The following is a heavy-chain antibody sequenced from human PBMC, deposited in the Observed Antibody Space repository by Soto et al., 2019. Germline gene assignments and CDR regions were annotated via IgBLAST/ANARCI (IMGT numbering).Heavy chain of an antibody. CDR3: ATDSNYDVSNSF. CDR1: GYTFNDYY. J-gene: IGHJ4*02. Sequence: GASVKVSCKASGYTFNDYYIYWVRQAPGQGLEWMGGILPVSAPPDYAQKFQGRVSITADHSTSTVYMELSRLKSDDTAVYFCATDSNYDVSNSFWGQGTLVTVSS. CDR2: ILPVSAPP. V-gene: IGHV1-69*13. D-gene: IGHD3-3*01.